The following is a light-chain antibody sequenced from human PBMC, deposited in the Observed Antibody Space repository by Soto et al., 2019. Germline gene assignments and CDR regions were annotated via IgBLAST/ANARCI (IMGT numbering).Light chain of an antibody. CDR1: SSNIGAGYD. J-gene: IGLJ1*01. V-gene: IGLV1-40*01. Sequence: QSVLTQPPSVSGAPGQRVTISCTGSSSNIGAGYDVHWYQQLPGTAPKLLIYGNSNRPSGVPDRFSGSKSGTSASLAITELQAEDEADYYCQSYDSSLSGSYVFGTGTKVTVL. CDR3: QSYDSSLSGSYV. CDR2: GNS.